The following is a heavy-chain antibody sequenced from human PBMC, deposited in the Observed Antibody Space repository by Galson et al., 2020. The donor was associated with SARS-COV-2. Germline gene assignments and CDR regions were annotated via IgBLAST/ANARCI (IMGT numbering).Heavy chain of an antibody. V-gene: IGHV4-59*01. J-gene: IGHJ4*02. CDR1: GGSISSYY. CDR3: ARGWQQLAPEFDY. Sequence: SETLSLTCTVSGGSISSYYWSWIRQPPGKGLEWIGYIYYSGSTNYNPSLKSRVTISVDTSKNQFSLKLSSVTAADTAVYYCARGWQQLAPEFDYWGQGTLVTVSS. D-gene: IGHD6-13*01. CDR2: IYYSGST.